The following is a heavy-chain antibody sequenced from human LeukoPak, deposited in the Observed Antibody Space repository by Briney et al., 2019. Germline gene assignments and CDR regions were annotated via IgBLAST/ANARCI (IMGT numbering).Heavy chain of an antibody. V-gene: IGHV3-64*01. CDR1: GFTFSSYP. J-gene: IGHJ4*02. CDR3: ARVKGVYAIDY. CDR2: ITANGGTT. Sequence: GGSLRLSCAASGFTFSSYPMHWVRLAPGKGLEYVSGITANGGTTYYANSVKGRFTISRDNSKNTLYLQMGSLRAEDTAVYYCARVKGVYAIDYWGQGTLVTVSS. D-gene: IGHD2-8*01.